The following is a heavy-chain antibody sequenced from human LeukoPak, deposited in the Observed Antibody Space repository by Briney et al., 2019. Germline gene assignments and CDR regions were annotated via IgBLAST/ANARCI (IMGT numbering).Heavy chain of an antibody. CDR1: GGSISSYY. CDR2: IYYSGST. CDR3: GVGYSNHDFDY. Sequence: PSETLSLTCTVSGGSISSYYWSWIRQPPGKGLEWIGYIYYSGSTNYNPSLKSRVTISVDTSKNQFSLKLSSVTAADTAVYYCGVGYSNHDFDYWGQGTLVTVPS. V-gene: IGHV4-59*01. D-gene: IGHD4-11*01. J-gene: IGHJ4*02.